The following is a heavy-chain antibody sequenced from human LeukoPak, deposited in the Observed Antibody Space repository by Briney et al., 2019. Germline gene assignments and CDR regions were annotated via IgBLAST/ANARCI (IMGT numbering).Heavy chain of an antibody. CDR1: GFTFSSYA. Sequence: GGSLRLSCAASGFTFSSYAMHWVRQAPGKGLEWVSGISWNSGSIGYADSVKGRFTISRDNAKNSLYLQMNSLRAEDTALYYCAKDTTDYYGSGSYDYWGQGTLVTVSS. V-gene: IGHV3-9*01. J-gene: IGHJ4*02. CDR3: AKDTTDYYGSGSYDY. D-gene: IGHD3-10*01. CDR2: ISWNSGSI.